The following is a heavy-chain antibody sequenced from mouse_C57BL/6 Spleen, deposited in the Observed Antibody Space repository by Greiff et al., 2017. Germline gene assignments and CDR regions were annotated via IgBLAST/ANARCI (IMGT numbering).Heavy chain of an antibody. CDR2: IDPSDSYT. V-gene: IGHV1-69*01. Sequence: QSCKASGYTFTSYWMHWVKQRPGQGLEWIGEIDPSDSYTNYNQKFKGKSTLTVDKSSSTAYMQLSSLTSEDSAVYYCARSPTMGDYWGQGTTLTVSS. J-gene: IGHJ2*01. D-gene: IGHD6-1*01. CDR1: GYTFTSYW. CDR3: ARSPTMGDY.